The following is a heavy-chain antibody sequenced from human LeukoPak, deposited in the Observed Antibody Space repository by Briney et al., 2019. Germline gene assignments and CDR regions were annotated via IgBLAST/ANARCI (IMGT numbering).Heavy chain of an antibody. Sequence: SETLSLTCTVSGGTISSGGYYWSWIRQHPGKGLEGIGYIYYSGSTYYNPSLNSRVTISVDTSKNQFSLKLSSVTAADTAVYYCARSNGEYDSSGYAYYWYFDLWGRGTLVTVSS. V-gene: IGHV4-31*03. CDR3: ARSNGEYDSSGYAYYWYFDL. J-gene: IGHJ2*01. CDR2: IYYSGST. D-gene: IGHD3-22*01. CDR1: GGTISSGGYY.